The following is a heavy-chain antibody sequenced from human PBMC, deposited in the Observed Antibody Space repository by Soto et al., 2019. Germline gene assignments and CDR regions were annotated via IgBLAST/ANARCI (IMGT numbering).Heavy chain of an antibody. CDR2: ISGSGGST. J-gene: IGHJ3*01. V-gene: IGHV3-23*01. CDR1: GFTFSSYA. D-gene: IGHD2-8*01. Sequence: EVQLLESGGGLVQPGGSLRLSCAASGFTFSSYAMSWVRQAPGKGLEWVSAISGSGGSTYYADSVKGRFTISRDNSKNTLYLQMNSLRAEDTAVYYCAKDQFKANGQFDAFDVWGQGTVVTVSS. CDR3: AKDQFKANGQFDAFDV.